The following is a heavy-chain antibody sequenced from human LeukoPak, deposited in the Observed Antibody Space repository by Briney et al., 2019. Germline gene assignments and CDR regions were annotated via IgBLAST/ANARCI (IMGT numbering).Heavy chain of an antibody. CDR2: IRGSGGST. CDR3: AKEGGYSYGEPYFDY. CDR1: GFSFSSNS. V-gene: IGHV3-23*01. Sequence: GGSLRLSCAASGFSFSSNSMNWVRQAPGKGLEWVSAIRGSGGSTYYADSVKGRFTISRDNSKNTLYLQMNSLRAEDTAVYYCAKEGGYSYGEPYFDYWGQGTLVTVSS. D-gene: IGHD5-18*01. J-gene: IGHJ4*02.